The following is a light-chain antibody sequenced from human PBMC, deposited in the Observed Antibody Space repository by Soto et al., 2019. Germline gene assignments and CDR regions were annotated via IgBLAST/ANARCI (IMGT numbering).Light chain of an antibody. CDR3: QQYNNWPPNN. V-gene: IGKV3-15*01. CDR2: GAS. CDR1: QSVSSN. J-gene: IGKJ2*01. Sequence: EIVMTQSQATLSVSPGERATLSCRASQSVSSNLAWYQQKPGQTPRLLIYGASTKATGIPARVSGSGSGTEFTLTSSSLQSEDFALYYRQQYNNWPPNNFGQGTKLEIK.